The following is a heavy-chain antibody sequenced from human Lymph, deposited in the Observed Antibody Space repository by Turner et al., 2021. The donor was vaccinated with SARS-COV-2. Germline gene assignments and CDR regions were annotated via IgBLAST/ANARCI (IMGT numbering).Heavy chain of an antibody. CDR3: AKDGYDGIYCGGGSCYSGWFDP. CDR2: ISGSGARK. V-gene: IGHV3-23*01. J-gene: IGHJ5*02. D-gene: IGHD2-15*01. CDR1: GFTFSSYT. Sequence: EVQLLESGGGLVQPGGSLRLSCAASGFTFSSYTMSWVRQARGKGLEWVSAISGSGARKYYADSVKGRFTISRDNSKNTMYLKMNSLRVEDTAVYYCAKDGYDGIYCGGGSCYSGWFDPWGQGTLVTVSS.